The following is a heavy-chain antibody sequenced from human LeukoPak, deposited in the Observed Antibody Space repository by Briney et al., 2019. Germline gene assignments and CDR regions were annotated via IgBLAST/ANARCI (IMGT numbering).Heavy chain of an antibody. Sequence: ASVKVSCKASGYTFASYGISWVRQAPGQALEWMGCISVYNGNTNYAQKLQGRVTMTTDTSTSTAYMELRSLRSDDTAVYYCARDAYYYYGSGSPIRAFDIWGQGTMVSVSS. CDR2: ISVYNGNT. CDR3: ARDAYYYYGSGSPIRAFDI. D-gene: IGHD3-10*01. V-gene: IGHV1-18*01. J-gene: IGHJ3*02. CDR1: GYTFASYG.